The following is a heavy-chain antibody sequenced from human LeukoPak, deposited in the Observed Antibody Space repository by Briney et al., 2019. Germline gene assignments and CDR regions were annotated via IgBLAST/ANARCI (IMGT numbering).Heavy chain of an antibody. CDR2: IYYSGST. V-gene: IGHV4-39*01. D-gene: IGHD2-21*02. J-gene: IGHJ4*02. Sequence: SETLSLTCTVSGSSISSSSYYWGWIRQPPGKGLEWIGSIYYSGSTYYNPSLKSRVTISVDTSKNQFSLKLSSVTAADTAVYYCARGATQAYCGGDCPNFDYWGQGTLVTVSS. CDR1: GSSISSSSYY. CDR3: ARGATQAYCGGDCPNFDY.